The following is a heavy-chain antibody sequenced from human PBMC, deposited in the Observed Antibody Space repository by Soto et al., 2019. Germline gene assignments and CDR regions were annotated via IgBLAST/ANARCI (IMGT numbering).Heavy chain of an antibody. J-gene: IGHJ6*03. CDR3: ARGVRHCSSTNCFGYYYYYYMDV. CDR1: GGSFSGYY. D-gene: IGHD2-2*01. Sequence: SETLSLTCAVYGGSFSGYYWSWIRQPPGKGLEWIGEINHSGSTNYNPSLKSRVTISVDTSKNQFSLKLSSVTAADTAVYYCARGVRHCSSTNCFGYYYYYYMDVWGKGTTVTVSS. CDR2: INHSGST. V-gene: IGHV4-34*01.